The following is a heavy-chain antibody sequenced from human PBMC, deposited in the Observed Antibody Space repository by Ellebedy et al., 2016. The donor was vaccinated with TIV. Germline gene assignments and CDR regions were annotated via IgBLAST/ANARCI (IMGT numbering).Heavy chain of an antibody. CDR1: GFILSTYW. V-gene: IGHV3-7*01. J-gene: IGHJ4*02. CDR2: IKQDGREK. Sequence: GESLKISCAASGFILSTYWMYWVRQAPGKGLEWVANIKQDGREKYYVDSVKGRFTIARENAKNSLCLQMNILRAEDTAVYYCASDGDYGAFDYWGQGTLVTVSS. CDR3: ASDGDYGAFDY. D-gene: IGHD4-17*01.